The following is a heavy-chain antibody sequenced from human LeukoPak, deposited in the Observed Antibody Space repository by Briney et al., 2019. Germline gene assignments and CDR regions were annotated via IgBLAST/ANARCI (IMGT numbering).Heavy chain of an antibody. CDR2: ISRSGDTI. D-gene: IGHD1-7*01. CDR1: GFTVSSNY. Sequence: PGGSLRLSCAASGFTVSSNYMSWVRQAPGKGLEWVSYISRSGDTIDYADSVKGRFSISRDNAKNSLYLQMNSLRAEDTAVYYCAGYHWNSGVVYWGQGTLVTVSS. V-gene: IGHV3-11*01. J-gene: IGHJ4*02. CDR3: AGYHWNSGVVY.